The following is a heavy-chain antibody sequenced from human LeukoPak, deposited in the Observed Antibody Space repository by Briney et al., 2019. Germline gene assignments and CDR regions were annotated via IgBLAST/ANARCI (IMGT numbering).Heavy chain of an antibody. CDR2: IHYTGST. Sequence: SETLSLTCTVSGGSITSSYWSWIRQSPGKGLEWIGYIHYTGSTNYNPSLKSRVTMLIDTSKNQFSLKLSSVTAADTAVYYCARGRYSAGDDWFDPWGQGTLVTVSS. CDR1: GGSITSSY. V-gene: IGHV4-59*01. CDR3: ARGRYSAGDDWFDP. J-gene: IGHJ5*02. D-gene: IGHD3-9*01.